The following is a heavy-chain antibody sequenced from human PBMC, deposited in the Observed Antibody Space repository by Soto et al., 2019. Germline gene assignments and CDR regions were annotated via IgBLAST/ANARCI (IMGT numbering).Heavy chain of an antibody. D-gene: IGHD3-22*01. J-gene: IGHJ4*02. Sequence: QVQLQESGPGLVKPSQTLSLTCTVSGGSISSGGYYWSWIRQHPGKGLEWIGYIYYSGSTYYNPSLKSRVTISVDTSKNQFSLKLSSVTAADTAVYSCARGDSGYYDSSGYYSYWGQGTLVTVSS. V-gene: IGHV4-31*03. CDR1: GGSISSGGYY. CDR3: ARGDSGYYDSSGYYSY. CDR2: IYYSGST.